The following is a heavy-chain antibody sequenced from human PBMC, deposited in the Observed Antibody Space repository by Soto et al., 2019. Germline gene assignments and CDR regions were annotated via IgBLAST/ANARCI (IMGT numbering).Heavy chain of an antibody. CDR3: AMLYGGTYYAFDF. CDR2: IYYSGST. Sequence: QVQLQESGPGLVKPSQTLSLTCSVSGGSISSGGYYWSWIRQHPGKGLEWIGFIYYSGSTFYNPSLESRVTISVDTSKNQFSLKLTSVTAADTAVYFCAMLYGGTYYAFDFWGPGTLVTVSS. J-gene: IGHJ4*02. CDR1: GGSISSGGYY. V-gene: IGHV4-31*03. D-gene: IGHD1-26*01.